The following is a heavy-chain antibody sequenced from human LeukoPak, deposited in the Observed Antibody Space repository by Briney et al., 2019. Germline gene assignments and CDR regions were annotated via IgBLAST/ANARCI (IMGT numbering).Heavy chain of an antibody. V-gene: IGHV3-66*01. D-gene: IGHD3-22*01. CDR2: IYSGGST. CDR1: GFTVSSNY. J-gene: IGHJ4*02. Sequence: GGSLRLSCAASGFTVSSNYMSWVRQAPGKGLEWVSVIYSGGSTYYADSVKGRFTISRDNSKNTLYLQMNSLRAEDTAVYYCARVGDSSGYHNAPFDYWGQGTLVTVSS. CDR3: ARVGDSSGYHNAPFDY.